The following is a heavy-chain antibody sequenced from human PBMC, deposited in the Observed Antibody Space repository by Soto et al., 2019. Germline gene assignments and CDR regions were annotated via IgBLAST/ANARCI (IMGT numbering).Heavy chain of an antibody. CDR3: GRVRKGPTFGGPRDY. D-gene: IGHD3-16*01. V-gene: IGHV4-61*01. CDR1: GGSVTSVYYY. Sequence: QVQLQESGPGLVKPSETLSLTCVVSGGSVTSVYYYWNWIRQPPGKGLEWIGYMYYSGSTKYNPSLKRRVTISVDTSKNQFSLELSSVTAADTAVYYCGRVRKGPTFGGPRDYWGQGTLVTVSS. CDR2: MYYSGST. J-gene: IGHJ4*02.